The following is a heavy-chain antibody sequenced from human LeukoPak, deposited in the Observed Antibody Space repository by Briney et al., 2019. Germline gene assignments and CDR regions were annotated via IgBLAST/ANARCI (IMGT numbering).Heavy chain of an antibody. CDR1: GYTFTSYA. CDR3: ATTEFYFDY. V-gene: IGHV1-24*01. CDR2: FDPEDGET. J-gene: IGHJ4*02. Sequence: ASVKVSCKASGYTFTSYAMNWVRQAPGKGLEWMGGFDPEDGETIYAQKFQGRVTMTEDTSTDTAYMELSSLRSEDTAVYYCATTEFYFDYWGQGALVTVSS. D-gene: IGHD2/OR15-2a*01.